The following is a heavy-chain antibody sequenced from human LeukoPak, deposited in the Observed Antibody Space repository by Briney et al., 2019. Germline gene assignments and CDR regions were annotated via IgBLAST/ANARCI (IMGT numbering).Heavy chain of an antibody. CDR1: GGSISSYY. D-gene: IGHD6-19*01. Sequence: SETLSLTCTVSGGSISSYYWSRIRQPPGKGLEWIGEVNHGGSTNYNPSLKSRVTISIDTSKNQFSLKLSSVTAADTAVYYCARDYVGVAGTFDYWGQGTLVTVSS. V-gene: IGHV4-34*01. J-gene: IGHJ4*02. CDR2: VNHGGST. CDR3: ARDYVGVAGTFDY.